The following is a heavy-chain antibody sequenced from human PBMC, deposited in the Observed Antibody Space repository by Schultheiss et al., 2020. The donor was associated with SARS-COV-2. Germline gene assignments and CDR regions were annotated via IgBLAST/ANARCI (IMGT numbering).Heavy chain of an antibody. CDR2: ISSSGSTI. Sequence: GESLKISCAASGFTVSSNYMSWVRQAPGKGLEWVSYISSSGSTIYYADSVKGRFTISRDNAKNSLYLQMNSLRAEDTAVYYCARELEYSSSQTDYWGQGTLVTVSS. CDR1: GFTVSSNY. CDR3: ARELEYSSSQTDY. D-gene: IGHD6-6*01. J-gene: IGHJ4*02. V-gene: IGHV3-11*04.